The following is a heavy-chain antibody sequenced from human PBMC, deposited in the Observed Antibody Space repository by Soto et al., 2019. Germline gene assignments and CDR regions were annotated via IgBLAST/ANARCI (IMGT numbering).Heavy chain of an antibody. CDR2: TYYRSKWYN. CDR3: ARDVMLVAVVDYLYGMDV. V-gene: IGHV6-1*01. J-gene: IGHJ6*02. Sequence: SQTLSLTCAISGDSVSSNSAAWNWIWQSPSRGLEWLGRTYYRSKWYNDYAVSVKSRITINPDTSKNQFSLPLNSVTPEDTAVYYCARDVMLVAVVDYLYGMDVWGQGTTVTGSS. D-gene: IGHD2-15*01. CDR1: GDSVSSNSAA.